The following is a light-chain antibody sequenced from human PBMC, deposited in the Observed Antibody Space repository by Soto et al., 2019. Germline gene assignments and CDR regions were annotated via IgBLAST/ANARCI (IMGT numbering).Light chain of an antibody. CDR3: AAWDDTLSVWV. V-gene: IGLV2-14*02. CDR2: STN. J-gene: IGLJ3*02. Sequence: QSALTQPASVSGSPGQSITISCTGTSSDVGSYNLVSWYQQHPGKAPKVLVYSTNQRPSGVPDRFSGSKSGTSASLAISGLQSEDEADYYCAAWDDTLSVWVFGGGTKLTVL. CDR1: SSDVGSYNL.